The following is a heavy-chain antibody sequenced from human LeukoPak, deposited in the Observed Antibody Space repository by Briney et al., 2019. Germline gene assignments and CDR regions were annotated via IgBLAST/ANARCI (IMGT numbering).Heavy chain of an antibody. V-gene: IGHV3-23*01. D-gene: IGHD3-10*01. Sequence: PGGSLRLSCAASGFTFSSYAMSWVRQAPGKGLEWVSAISGSGGSTYYADSVKGRFTISRDNSKNTLYLQMNSLRAEDTAVYYCAKLSWFGPRDYYYYYGMDVWGQGTTVTVSS. CDR1: GFTFSSYA. CDR2: ISGSGGST. CDR3: AKLSWFGPRDYYYYYGMDV. J-gene: IGHJ6*02.